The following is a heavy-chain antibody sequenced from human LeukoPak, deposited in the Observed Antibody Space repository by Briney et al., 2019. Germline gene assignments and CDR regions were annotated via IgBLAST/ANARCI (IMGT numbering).Heavy chain of an antibody. V-gene: IGHV3-7*01. CDR2: IKQDGSEK. CDR1: GFNFNTYW. CDR3: AKDRRSLAATYYFDY. D-gene: IGHD2-15*01. Sequence: GGSLRLSCAASGFNFNTYWMSWVRQAPGKGLEWVANIKQDGSEKFYVDSMKGRFTISRDNSKNTLYLQMNSLRAEDTAVYYCAKDRRSLAATYYFDYWGQGTLVTVSS. J-gene: IGHJ4*02.